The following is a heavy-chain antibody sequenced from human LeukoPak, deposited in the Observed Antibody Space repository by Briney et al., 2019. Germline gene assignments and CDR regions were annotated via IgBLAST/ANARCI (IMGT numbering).Heavy chain of an antibody. CDR1: GFTFRRYW. D-gene: IGHD2-2*01. J-gene: IGHJ4*02. CDR3: ARGCTSSSCYDY. V-gene: IGHV3-7*04. Sequence: GGSLRLFCTASGFTFRRYWMGWVRQAPGKGLEWVANRNEDGNKKYYVDSVKGRFTISRDNSKNSLYLQMNSLRVEDTAVYYCARGCTSSSCYDYWGQGTLVTVSS. CDR2: RNEDGNKK.